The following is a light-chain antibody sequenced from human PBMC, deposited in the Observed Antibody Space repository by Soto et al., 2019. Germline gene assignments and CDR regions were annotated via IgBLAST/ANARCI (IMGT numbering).Light chain of an antibody. J-gene: IGLJ3*02. CDR3: CAYASSSTWV. Sequence: QSALTQPASVSGSPGQSITISCTGTSSDVGSYNLVSWYQQHPGKAPKLMIYEGSKRPSGVSNRFSGSKSGNTASLTIAGLQAEDEADYYCCAYASSSTWVFGGGTKLNVL. CDR2: EGS. CDR1: SSDVGSYNL. V-gene: IGLV2-23*01.